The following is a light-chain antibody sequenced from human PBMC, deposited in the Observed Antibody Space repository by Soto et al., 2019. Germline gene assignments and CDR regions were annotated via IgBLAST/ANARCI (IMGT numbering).Light chain of an antibody. Sequence: QAVVTQVPSLTVSPGGTVTLTCASSTGAVTSGYFPIWFQQKPGQAPRALIDSTSNKHSWTPARFSGSLLGGKAALTLSSVQPEDEAEYYCLLYYGGAYVFGTGTKLTVL. V-gene: IGLV7-43*01. CDR2: STS. CDR1: TGAVTSGYF. J-gene: IGLJ1*01. CDR3: LLYYGGAYV.